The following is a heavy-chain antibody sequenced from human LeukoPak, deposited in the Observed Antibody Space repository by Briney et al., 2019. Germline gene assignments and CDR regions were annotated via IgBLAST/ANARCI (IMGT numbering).Heavy chain of an antibody. V-gene: IGHV4-34*01. CDR3: ARDLRGYYGSGNFDY. D-gene: IGHD3-10*01. Sequence: AETLSLTCAVYGGSFSGYYWSWIRQPPGKGLEWIGEINHSGSTNYNPSLKRRVTISVDTSKNQFSLKLSSVTAADTAVYYCARDLRGYYGSGNFDYWGQGTLVTVSS. J-gene: IGHJ4*02. CDR2: INHSGST. CDR1: GGSFSGYY.